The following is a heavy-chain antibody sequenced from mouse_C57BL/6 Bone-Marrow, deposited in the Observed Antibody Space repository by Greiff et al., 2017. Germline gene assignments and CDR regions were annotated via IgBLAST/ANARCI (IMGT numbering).Heavy chain of an antibody. CDR1: GYSFTSYY. J-gene: IGHJ1*03. Sequence: VQLQQSGPELVKPGASVKISCKASGYSFTSYYIHWVKQRPGQGLEWIGWIYPGSGNTKYNEKFKGKATLTADTSSSTAYMQLSSLTSEDSAVYYCARYGNSWYFDVWGTGTTVTVSS. V-gene: IGHV1-66*01. D-gene: IGHD1-1*01. CDR3: ARYGNSWYFDV. CDR2: IYPGSGNT.